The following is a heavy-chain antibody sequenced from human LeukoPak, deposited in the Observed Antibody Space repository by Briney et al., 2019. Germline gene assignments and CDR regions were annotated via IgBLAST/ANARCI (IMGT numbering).Heavy chain of an antibody. J-gene: IGHJ4*02. Sequence: SVKVSCKASGGTFSSYAISWVRQAPGQGLEWMGGIIPIFGTANYAQKFQGRVTITTDESTSTAYMELSSLRSEDTAVYYCARVGIAVAGTQDGEIDYWGQGTLVTVSS. V-gene: IGHV1-69*05. CDR3: ARVGIAVAGTQDGEIDY. CDR1: GGTFSSYA. D-gene: IGHD6-19*01. CDR2: IIPIFGTA.